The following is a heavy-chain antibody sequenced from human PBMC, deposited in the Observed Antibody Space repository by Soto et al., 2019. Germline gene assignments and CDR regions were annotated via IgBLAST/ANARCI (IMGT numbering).Heavy chain of an antibody. J-gene: IGHJ5*02. CDR3: ARDTRDSSGYYLGWFDP. D-gene: IGHD3-22*01. CDR1: GFTFSSYE. Sequence: PGGSLRLSCAASGFTFSSYEMNWVRQAPGKGLEWVSYISSSGSTIYYADSVKGRFTISRDNAKNSLYLQMNSLRAEDTAVYYCARDTRDSSGYYLGWFDPWGQGTLVTVSS. V-gene: IGHV3-48*03. CDR2: ISSSGSTI.